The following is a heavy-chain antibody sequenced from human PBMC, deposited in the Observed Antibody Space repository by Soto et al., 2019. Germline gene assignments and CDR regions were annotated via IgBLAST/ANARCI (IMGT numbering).Heavy chain of an antibody. CDR2: IYFRGTT. Sequence: SETLSLTFTVSGGSISRYYWSWIRQPPGKGLEWIGYIYFRGTTNYNPSLKSRVTMSADTSKNQFSLKLNSVTAADTAVYYCARMNYYDTSGYPFDYWGQGMMVTVS. CDR3: ARMNYYDTSGYPFDY. J-gene: IGHJ4*02. CDR1: GGSISRYY. D-gene: IGHD3-22*01. V-gene: IGHV4-59*01.